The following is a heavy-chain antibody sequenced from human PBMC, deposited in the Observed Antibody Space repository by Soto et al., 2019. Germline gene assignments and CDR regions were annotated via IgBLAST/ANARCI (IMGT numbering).Heavy chain of an antibody. CDR2: ISGSGGST. CDR3: AKARDLYRMTDY. J-gene: IGHJ4*02. V-gene: IGHV3-23*01. Sequence: GGSLRLSCAASGFTFSSYAMSWVRQAPGKGLEWVSAISGSGGSTYYADSVKGRFTISRDNTKNSLYLQMNDLRAEDTAVYYCAKARDLYRMTDYWGQGTLVTVSS. CDR1: GFTFSSYA. D-gene: IGHD3-16*01.